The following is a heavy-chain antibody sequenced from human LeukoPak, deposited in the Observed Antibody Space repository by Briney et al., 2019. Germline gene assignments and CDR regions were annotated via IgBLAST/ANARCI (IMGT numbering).Heavy chain of an antibody. CDR2: INSDGSST. V-gene: IGHV3-74*01. CDR1: GFTFSSYW. CDR3: AIDILTGYDY. J-gene: IGHJ4*02. Sequence: GSLRLSCAASGFTFSSYWMHWVRQAPGKGVVWVSRINSDGSSTSYADSVKGRFTISRDNAKNTLYLQMNSLRAEDTAVYYCAIDILTGYDYWGQGTLVNVSS. D-gene: IGHD3-9*01.